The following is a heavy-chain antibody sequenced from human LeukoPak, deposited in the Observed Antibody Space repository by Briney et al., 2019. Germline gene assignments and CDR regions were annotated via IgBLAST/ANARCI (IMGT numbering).Heavy chain of an antibody. CDR3: ASQIVGAPRQFDY. Sequence: SETLSLTCTVSGGSISSYYWSWIRQPPGKGLEWIGYIYYSGSTKYNPSLKSRVTISVDTSKNQFSLKLSSVTAADTAVYYRASQIVGAPRQFDYWGQGTLVTVSS. CDR2: IYYSGST. V-gene: IGHV4-59*08. CDR1: GGSISSYY. J-gene: IGHJ4*02. D-gene: IGHD1-26*01.